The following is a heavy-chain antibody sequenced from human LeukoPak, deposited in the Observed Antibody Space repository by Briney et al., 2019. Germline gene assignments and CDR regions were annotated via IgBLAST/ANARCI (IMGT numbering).Heavy chain of an antibody. CDR1: GGSISSSSYY. CDR2: IYYSGST. J-gene: IGHJ4*02. CDR3: ASLPRYCSSTSCHATY. V-gene: IGHV4-39*01. Sequence: SETLSLTCTVSGGSISSSSYYWGWIRQPPGEGLEWIGSIYYSGSTYYNPSLKSRVTISVDTSKNQFSLKLSSVTAADTAVYYCASLPRYCSSTSCHATYWGQGTLVTVSS. D-gene: IGHD2-2*01.